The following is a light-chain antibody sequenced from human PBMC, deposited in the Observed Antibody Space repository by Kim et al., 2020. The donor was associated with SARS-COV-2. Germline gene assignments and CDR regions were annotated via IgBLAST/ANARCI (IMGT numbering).Light chain of an antibody. V-gene: IGKV1-39*01. CDR1: QTISTD. J-gene: IGKJ5*01. CDR3: QQSYNLIT. Sequence: SASVGERVTITCRASQTISTDLTWYQQKPGKAPKLLIYDASSLQSGVPSRFSGSGSGTDFTLTISNLQPEDFATYYCQQSYNLITFGQGTRLEIK. CDR2: DAS.